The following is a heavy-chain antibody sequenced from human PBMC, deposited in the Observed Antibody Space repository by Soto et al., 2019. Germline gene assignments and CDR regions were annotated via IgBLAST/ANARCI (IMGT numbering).Heavy chain of an antibody. D-gene: IGHD2-15*01. CDR1: GFTFRSYA. J-gene: IGHJ6*02. CDR3: ARGDREDIAVVVGVRPGEYGVDV. CDR2: ISYDGSNK. V-gene: IGHV3-30-3*01. Sequence: QVQLVESGGGVVQPGRSLRLSCAASGFTFRSYAMHWVRQAPGKGLECVAVISYDGSNKFYRDYVKGRFTISRDNSKNPLCLQINSLRYEDTAVYYCARGDREDIAVVVGVRPGEYGVDVWGQGTTVTVSS.